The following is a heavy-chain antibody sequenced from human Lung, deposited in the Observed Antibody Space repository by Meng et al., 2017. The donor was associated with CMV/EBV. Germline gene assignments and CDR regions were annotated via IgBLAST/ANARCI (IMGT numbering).Heavy chain of an antibody. D-gene: IGHD2-15*01. Sequence: GGSLRLXXTVSGFSAGDSFMTWVRQAPGKGLEWVGFIRSKNSGGTTEYAASVKGRFTISRDESNSVAYLQMNSLRIEDTAVYYCTRCGINCYLDYWGQGTLVTVSS. CDR1: GFSAGDSF. V-gene: IGHV3-49*04. J-gene: IGHJ4*03. CDR2: IRSKNSGGTT. CDR3: TRCGINCYLDY.